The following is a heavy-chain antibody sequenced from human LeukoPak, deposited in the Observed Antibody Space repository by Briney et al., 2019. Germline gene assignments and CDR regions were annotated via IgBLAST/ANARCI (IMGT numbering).Heavy chain of an antibody. V-gene: IGHV3-9*01. CDR2: ISWNSGSI. CDR1: GFTFDDYA. J-gene: IGHJ3*02. D-gene: IGHD2-8*01. Sequence: PGRSLRLSCAASGFTFDDYAMHWVRQAPGKGLEWVSGISWNSGSIGYADSVKGRFTISRDNAKNSLYLQMNSLRAEDTALYYCTRGPQWQPNDAFDIWGQGTMVTVSS. CDR3: TRGPQWQPNDAFDI.